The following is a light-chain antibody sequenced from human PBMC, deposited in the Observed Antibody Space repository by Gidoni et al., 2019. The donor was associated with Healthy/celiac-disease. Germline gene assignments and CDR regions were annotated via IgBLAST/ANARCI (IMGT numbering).Light chain of an antibody. J-gene: IGKJ1*01. V-gene: IGKV3-20*01. CDR1: QSVSSSY. CDR2: GAS. Sequence: FTQSSGTLSLSPGEIATLSYRASQSVSSSYLAWYQQKPGKAPRLLIYGASSRATGIPDRFSGSGSGTDFTLTISRLEPEDFAVYYCQQYGSSPWTFGQGTKVEIK. CDR3: QQYGSSPWT.